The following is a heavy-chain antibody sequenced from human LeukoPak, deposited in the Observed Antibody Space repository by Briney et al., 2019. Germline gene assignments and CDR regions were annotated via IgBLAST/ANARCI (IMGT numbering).Heavy chain of an antibody. D-gene: IGHD2-15*01. CDR2: INWDGGAY. CDR3: ARDLSSSWYSLAY. Sequence: PGGSLRLSCRDSGSTFDDYGITWVRQAPGKGLEWVSGINWDGGAYNYGASVKGRFIISRDNAKNSLYLEMNSLRVEDTAVYFCARDLSSSWYSLAYWGQGILVTVSS. CDR1: GSTFDDYG. V-gene: IGHV3-20*04. J-gene: IGHJ4*02.